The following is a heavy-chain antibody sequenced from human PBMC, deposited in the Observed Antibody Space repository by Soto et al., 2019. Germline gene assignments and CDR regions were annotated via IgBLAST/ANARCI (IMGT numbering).Heavy chain of an antibody. CDR3: ARGPGYSSSWYY. J-gene: IGHJ4*02. D-gene: IGHD6-13*01. CDR1: GYTITSYG. Sequence: ASVNVSCKTSGYTITSYGISWVRQAPGQGLEWMGWISAYNCNTNYAQKLQGRVTMTTDTSTSTAYMELRSLRSDDTAVYYCARGPGYSSSWYYWGQGTLVTVSS. V-gene: IGHV1-18*01. CDR2: ISAYNCNT.